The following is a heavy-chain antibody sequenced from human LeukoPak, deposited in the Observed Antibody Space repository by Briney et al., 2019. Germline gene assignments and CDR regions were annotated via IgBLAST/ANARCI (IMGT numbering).Heavy chain of an antibody. V-gene: IGHV3-30*02. Sequence: GGSLRLSCAASGFTFSSYGMHWVRQAPGKGLEWVAFIRYDGSNKYYADSVKGRFTISRDNAKNSLYLQMNSLRAEDTALYYCAKGATMVVAATDPIDYWGQGTLVTVSS. CDR2: IRYDGSNK. D-gene: IGHD2-15*01. CDR1: GFTFSSYG. J-gene: IGHJ4*02. CDR3: AKGATMVVAATDPIDY.